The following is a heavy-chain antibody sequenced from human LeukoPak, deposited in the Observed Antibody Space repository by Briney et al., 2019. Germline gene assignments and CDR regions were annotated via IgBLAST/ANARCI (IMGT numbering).Heavy chain of an antibody. D-gene: IGHD6-13*01. CDR2: IYYTGSI. CDR3: ARFSSIAAAFDY. J-gene: IGHJ4*02. CDR1: DASISSTY. Sequence: SETLSLTCSVSDASISSTYWSWIRQPPGKGLEWIAYIYYTGSINYNPSLKSRATISLDMSKNQFSLKVTSVTAADTAVYYCARFSSIAAAFDYWGQGTLVTVSS. V-gene: IGHV4-59*01.